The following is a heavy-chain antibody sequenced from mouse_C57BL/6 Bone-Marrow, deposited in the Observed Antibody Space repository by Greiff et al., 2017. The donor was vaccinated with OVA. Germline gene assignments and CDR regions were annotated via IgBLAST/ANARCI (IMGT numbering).Heavy chain of an antibody. D-gene: IGHD2-3*01. CDR2: IYPRSGNT. J-gene: IGHJ2*01. CDR3: ARWLLPPDYFGY. V-gene: IGHV1-81*01. CDR1: GYTFTSYG. Sequence: VQLQQSGAELARPGASVKLSCKASGYTFTSYGISWVKQRTGQGLEWIGEIYPRSGNTYYNEKFKGKATLTADKSSSTAYMELRSLTSEDSAVYFCARWLLPPDYFGYWGQGTTLTVSA.